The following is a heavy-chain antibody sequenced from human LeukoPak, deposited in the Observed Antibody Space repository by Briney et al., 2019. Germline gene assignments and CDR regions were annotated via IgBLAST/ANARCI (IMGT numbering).Heavy chain of an antibody. D-gene: IGHD4-17*01. CDR2: INAGNGNT. J-gene: IGHJ4*02. Sequence: ASVKVSCTASGYTFTNYAMHWVRQAPGQRLEWMGWINAGNGNTKYSQKFQGRVTVTRDTSASTAYMELSSLRSEDTAVYYCARPDYGDTPPRYWGQGTLVTVSS. CDR1: GYTFTNYA. V-gene: IGHV1-3*01. CDR3: ARPDYGDTPPRY.